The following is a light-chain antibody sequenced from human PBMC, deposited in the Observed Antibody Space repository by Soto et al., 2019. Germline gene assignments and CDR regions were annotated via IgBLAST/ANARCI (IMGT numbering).Light chain of an antibody. V-gene: IGKV1-33*01. Sequence: DLQMTQSPSSLPASVGDRFTNTCQASQNINNYLNWYQQPPGRAPXXLIYDASNLEAGVPSRFRGSASGTDSTFTISRLKPEDIATYYCQQYENLPTFGQGTRLEIK. J-gene: IGKJ5*01. CDR1: QNINNY. CDR3: QQYENLPT. CDR2: DAS.